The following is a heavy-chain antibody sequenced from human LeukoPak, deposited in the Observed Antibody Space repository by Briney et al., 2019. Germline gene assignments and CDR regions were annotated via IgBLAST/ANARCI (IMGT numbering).Heavy chain of an antibody. Sequence: GGSLRLSCAASGFTFSSYAMSWVRQAPGKGLEWVSAISGSGGSTYYADSVKGRFTISRDNSKTTLYLQMNSLRAEDTAVYYCAKDPHSGYDPFDYWGQGTLVTVSS. CDR1: GFTFSSYA. CDR3: AKDPHSGYDPFDY. V-gene: IGHV3-23*01. J-gene: IGHJ4*02. D-gene: IGHD5-12*01. CDR2: ISGSGGST.